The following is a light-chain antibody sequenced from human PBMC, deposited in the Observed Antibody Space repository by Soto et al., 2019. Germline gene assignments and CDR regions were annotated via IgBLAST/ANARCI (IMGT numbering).Light chain of an antibody. Sequence: DIQLTQSPSFLSASVGDRVTITCRASQGISSYLAWYQQKPGKAPKLLIYAASTLQSGVPSRFRGSGSGTVFTLTISSLQPEDFATYYCQQLNSYPITFGQGTRLEMK. CDR2: AAS. V-gene: IGKV1-9*01. CDR3: QQLNSYPIT. J-gene: IGKJ5*01. CDR1: QGISSY.